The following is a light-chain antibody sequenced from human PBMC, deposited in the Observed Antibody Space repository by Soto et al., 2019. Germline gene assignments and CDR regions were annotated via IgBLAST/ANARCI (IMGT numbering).Light chain of an antibody. CDR1: SSNIGSNT. CDR2: SNN. Sequence: QSLLTQPPSASGTPGQRVTISCSGSSSNIGSNTVNWYQQLPGTAPKLLIYSNNQRPSGVPDRFSGSKSGTSASLAISGLQSEDEADYYCAAWHDSLNGGVFGGGIKLTVL. J-gene: IGLJ2*01. V-gene: IGLV1-44*01. CDR3: AAWHDSLNGGV.